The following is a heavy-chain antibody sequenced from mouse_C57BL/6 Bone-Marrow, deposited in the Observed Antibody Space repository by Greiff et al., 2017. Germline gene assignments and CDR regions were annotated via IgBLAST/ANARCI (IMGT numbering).Heavy chain of an antibody. CDR3: AREERGY. Sequence: VQLQQSGPGLVKPSQSLSLTCSVTGYSITSGYYWNWIRQFPGNKLEWMGYISYDGSNNYNPSLKNRISITRDTSKNQFFLKLNSVTTEDTATYYCAREERGYWGQGTTLTVSS. V-gene: IGHV3-6*01. CDR2: ISYDGSN. J-gene: IGHJ2*01. CDR1: GYSITSGYY.